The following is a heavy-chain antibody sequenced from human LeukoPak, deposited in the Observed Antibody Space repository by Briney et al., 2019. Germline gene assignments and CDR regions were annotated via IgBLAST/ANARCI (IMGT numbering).Heavy chain of an antibody. CDR1: GGSISSYY. Sequence: SETLSLTCTVSGGSISSYYWSWIRQPPGKGLGWIGNIYYSGSTNYNPSLKSRVTISVDTSKNQLSLKLSSVTAADTAVYYCARWGQIGAAAIPQGFDPWGQGILVTVSS. V-gene: IGHV4-59*08. CDR2: IYYSGST. D-gene: IGHD2-2*02. J-gene: IGHJ5*02. CDR3: ARWGQIGAAAIPQGFDP.